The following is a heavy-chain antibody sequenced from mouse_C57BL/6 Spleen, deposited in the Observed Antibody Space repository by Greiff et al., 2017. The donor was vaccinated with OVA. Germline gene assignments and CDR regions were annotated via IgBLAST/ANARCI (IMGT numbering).Heavy chain of an antibody. CDR3: ASAYDGYYGTWFAY. V-gene: IGHV1-7*01. CDR2: INPSSGYT. J-gene: IGHJ3*01. Sequence: QVQLQQSGAELAKPGASVKLSCKASGYTFTSYWMHWVKQRPGQGLEWIGYINPSSGYTKYNQKFKDKATLTADKSSSTAYMQLSSLTYEDSAVYCCASAYDGYYGTWFAYWGQGTLVTVSA. CDR1: GYTFTSYW. D-gene: IGHD2-3*01.